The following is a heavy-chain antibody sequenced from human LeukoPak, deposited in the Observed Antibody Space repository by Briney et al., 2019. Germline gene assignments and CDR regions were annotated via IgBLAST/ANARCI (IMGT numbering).Heavy chain of an antibody. V-gene: IGHV1-18*01. CDR2: ISAYNGNT. CDR1: GYTFTSYA. Sequence: ASVKVSCKASGYTFTSYAMHWVRQAPGQRLEWMGWISAYNGNTNYAQKLQGRVTMTTDTSTSTAYMELRSLRSDDTAVYYCARDYIVGATGPDYWGQGTLVTVSS. D-gene: IGHD1-26*01. J-gene: IGHJ4*02. CDR3: ARDYIVGATGPDY.